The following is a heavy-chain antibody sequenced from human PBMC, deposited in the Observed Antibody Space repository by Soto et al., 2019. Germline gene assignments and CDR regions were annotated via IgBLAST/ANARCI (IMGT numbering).Heavy chain of an antibody. CDR3: ASRTRSVYSSSFRDY. D-gene: IGHD6-6*01. CDR1: GGTFSSYA. J-gene: IGHJ4*02. V-gene: IGHV1-69*01. Sequence: QVQLVQSGAEVKKPGSSVKVSCKASGGTFSSYAISWVRQAPGQGLEWMGGIIPIFGTANYAPKFQGRGTITEDESTGTAYMELGSLRSEDTAGDYWASRTRSVYSSSFRDYWGQGTLVTVSS. CDR2: IIPIFGTA.